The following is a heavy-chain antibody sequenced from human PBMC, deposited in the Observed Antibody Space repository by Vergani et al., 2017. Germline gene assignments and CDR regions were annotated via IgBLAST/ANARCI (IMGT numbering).Heavy chain of an antibody. J-gene: IGHJ4*02. CDR3: ARAYCTNGVCYNPLTGYPLPFFDY. D-gene: IGHD2-8*01. Sequence: QVQLVESGGGVVQPGRSLRLSCAASGFTFSSYAMHWVRQAPGKGLEWVAVISYDGSNKYYADSVKGRFTISRDNAKNSLYLQMNSLRAEDTAVYYCARAYCTNGVCYNPLTGYPLPFFDYWGQGTLVTVSS. CDR1: GFTFSSYA. V-gene: IGHV3-30-3*01. CDR2: ISYDGSNK.